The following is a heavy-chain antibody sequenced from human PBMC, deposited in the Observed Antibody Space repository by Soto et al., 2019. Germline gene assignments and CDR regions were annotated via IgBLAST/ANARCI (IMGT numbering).Heavy chain of an antibody. CDR2: ISAYNGNT. J-gene: IGHJ4*02. D-gene: IGHD6-6*01. Sequence: ASVKVSCKASGYTFTSYGISRVRQAPGQGLEWTGWISAYNGNTNYAQKLQGRVTMTTDTSTSTVYMELRSLRSDDTAVYYCARDRRGSSRSGFDYWGQGTLVTVSS. V-gene: IGHV1-18*04. CDR1: GYTFTSYG. CDR3: ARDRRGSSRSGFDY.